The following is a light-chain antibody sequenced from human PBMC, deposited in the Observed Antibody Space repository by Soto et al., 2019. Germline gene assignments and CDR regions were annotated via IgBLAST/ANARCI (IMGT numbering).Light chain of an antibody. Sequence: DIQMTQSPSTLSASVGERVTITCRASQSISSWLAWYQQKPGKAPKLLIYDASSLESGVPSRFSGSGSGTEFTLTISSLQSDDFATYYCQQYNSYAYTFGQGTKLDIK. V-gene: IGKV1-5*01. CDR2: DAS. J-gene: IGKJ2*01. CDR3: QQYNSYAYT. CDR1: QSISSW.